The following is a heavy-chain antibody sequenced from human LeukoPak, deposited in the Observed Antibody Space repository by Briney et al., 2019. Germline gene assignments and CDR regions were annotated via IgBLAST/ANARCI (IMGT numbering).Heavy chain of an antibody. CDR2: MNPNSGNT. D-gene: IGHD2-15*01. CDR3: ARVRGFSFPRGCSGGSCQYYFDY. J-gene: IGHJ4*02. CDR1: GYTFASFD. Sequence: ASVKVCCTASGYTFASFDINWVRQATAQGLEWMGWMNPNSGNTGYAQKVQGRVTMTKNTSISTAYMELSSLSSENTAVYYCARVRGFSFPRGCSGGSCQYYFDYWGQGTLVTVSS. V-gene: IGHV1-8*01.